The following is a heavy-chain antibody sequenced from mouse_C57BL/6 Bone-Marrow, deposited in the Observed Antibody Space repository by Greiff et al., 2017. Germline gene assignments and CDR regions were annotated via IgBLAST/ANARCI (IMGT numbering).Heavy chain of an antibody. CDR2: INPSSGYT. Sequence: VKLQESGAELARPGASVKMSCKASGYTFTSYTMHWVKQRPGQGLEWIGYINPSSGYTKYNQKFKDKATLTADKSSSTAYMQLSSLTSEDSAVYYCASWDALYYAMDYWGQGTSGTVSS. CDR1: GYTFTSYT. V-gene: IGHV1-4*01. D-gene: IGHD4-1*01. CDR3: ASWDALYYAMDY. J-gene: IGHJ4*01.